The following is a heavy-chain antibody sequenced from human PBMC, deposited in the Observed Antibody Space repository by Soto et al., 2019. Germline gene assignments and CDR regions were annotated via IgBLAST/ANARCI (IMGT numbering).Heavy chain of an antibody. CDR3: ARLPGVRGVFDGFNV. J-gene: IGHJ3*01. CDR1: GYSFAGYW. CDR2: IYPGDSDT. Sequence: PAESLKISCKGSGYSFAGYWIGWVRQMPGKGLDWMGVIYPGDSDTRYSPSFHGQVTISADKSISTAYLQWSSLKASDTAMYFCARLPGVRGVFDGFNVWGQGTMVTVSS. V-gene: IGHV5-51*01. D-gene: IGHD3-10*01.